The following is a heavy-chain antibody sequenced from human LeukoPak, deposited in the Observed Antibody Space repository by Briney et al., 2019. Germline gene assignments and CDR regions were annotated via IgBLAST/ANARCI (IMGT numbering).Heavy chain of an antibody. CDR3: ARGYCSSTSCPPLY. V-gene: IGHV3-30-3*01. CDR2: ISHHVNVK. Sequence: PGGSLRLSCAASGFDFQNHVIHWVRQVPGKGLEWVAVISHHVNVKFYADSVKGRLTISRDNSAKTVYLQMNSLRTEDAAVYYCARGYCSSTSCPPLYWGQGTLVTVSS. J-gene: IGHJ4*02. CDR1: GFDFQNHV. D-gene: IGHD2-2*01.